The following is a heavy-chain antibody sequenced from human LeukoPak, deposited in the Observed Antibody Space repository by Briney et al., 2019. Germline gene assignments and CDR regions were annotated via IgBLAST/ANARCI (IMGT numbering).Heavy chain of an antibody. V-gene: IGHV3-66*01. CDR1: GFTVTSNY. CDR3: ATALARAFAI. D-gene: IGHD6-13*01. Sequence: GGSLRLSCAASGFTVTSNYIIWVRQAPGKGLEWVSVIYSGGGTYYADSVRGRFTTSRDISENTVYLQMDSLRAEDTAVYYCATALARAFAIWGQGTMVTVPS. J-gene: IGHJ3*02. CDR2: IYSGGGT.